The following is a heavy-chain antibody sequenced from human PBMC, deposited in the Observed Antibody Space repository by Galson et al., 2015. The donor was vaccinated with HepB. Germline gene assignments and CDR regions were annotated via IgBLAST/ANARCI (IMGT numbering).Heavy chain of an antibody. CDR2: IYYSGST. Sequence: SETLSLTCTVSGGSISSYYWSWIRQPPGKGLEWIGYIYYSGSTNYNPSLKSRVTISVDTSKNQFSLKLSSVTAADTAVYYCARGGLVSIAAANYYYYGMDVWGQGTTVTVSS. V-gene: IGHV4-59*01. D-gene: IGHD6-13*01. CDR3: ARGGLVSIAAANYYYYGMDV. J-gene: IGHJ6*02. CDR1: GGSISSYY.